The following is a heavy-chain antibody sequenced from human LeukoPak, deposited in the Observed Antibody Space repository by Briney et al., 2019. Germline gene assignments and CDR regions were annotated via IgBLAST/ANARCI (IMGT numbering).Heavy chain of an antibody. J-gene: IGHJ5*02. Sequence: SDTLSLTCTVSGGSIRSYYWRWIRQPPGRGLEWIGYIYYSGSTNYHPSLKSRVTISVDTSKNQFSLKLSSVTAADTAVYYCASCGGYSYWFDPWGQGTLVTVSS. CDR1: GGSIRSYY. V-gene: IGHV4-59*07. D-gene: IGHD2-21*01. CDR2: IYYSGST. CDR3: ASCGGYSYWFDP.